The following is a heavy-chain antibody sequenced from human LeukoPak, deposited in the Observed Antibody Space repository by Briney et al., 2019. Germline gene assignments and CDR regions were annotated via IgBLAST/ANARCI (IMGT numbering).Heavy chain of an antibody. CDR1: GITLTSYS. Sequence: PGGSLRLSCAASGITLTSYSMNWVRQAPGKGLEWISYISSTGNTIYYADSVKARFTISRDNAKNPLHLQMNSLRVEDTAMYYCAPVYCNSTSCYHYFNYWGQGTLVTVSS. CDR2: ISSTGNTI. D-gene: IGHD2-2*01. J-gene: IGHJ4*02. CDR3: APVYCNSTSCYHYFNY. V-gene: IGHV3-48*01.